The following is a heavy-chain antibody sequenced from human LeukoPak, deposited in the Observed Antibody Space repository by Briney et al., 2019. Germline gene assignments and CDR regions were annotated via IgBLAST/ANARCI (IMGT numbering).Heavy chain of an antibody. Sequence: SETLSLTCTVHGEFFGGSYWNWIRQSPGKGLEWIGEINHSGNTNYNPSLKSRVTISVDTSQKQFSLRLSSVTAAGTAVYYCARGLYLTTRGGAAAGFLDYWGQGTLVTVSS. CDR3: ARGLYLTTRGGAAAGFLDY. CDR2: INHSGNT. J-gene: IGHJ4*02. V-gene: IGHV4-34*01. CDR1: GEFFGGSY. D-gene: IGHD6-13*01.